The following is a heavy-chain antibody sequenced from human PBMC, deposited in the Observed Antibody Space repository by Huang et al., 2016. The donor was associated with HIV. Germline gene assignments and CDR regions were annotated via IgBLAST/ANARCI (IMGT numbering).Heavy chain of an antibody. Sequence: VQLVQSGAEVRRPGSSVRVSCKAAGGSFNSLAFNWGRQAPGQGLESMGGVFPIFSVTNYAERFQKRLPISADKSTNTVYMELRSLRSEDTGVFYCAREGQTWYGKPIAAFEIWGQGTTVSVSS. V-gene: IGHV1-69*10. CDR1: GGSFNSLA. CDR2: VFPIFSVT. D-gene: IGHD1-1*01. CDR3: AREGQTWYGKPIAAFEI. J-gene: IGHJ3*02.